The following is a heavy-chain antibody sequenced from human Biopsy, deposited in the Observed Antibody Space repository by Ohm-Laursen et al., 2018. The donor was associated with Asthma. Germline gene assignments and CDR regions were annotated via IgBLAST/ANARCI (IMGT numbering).Heavy chain of an antibody. CDR2: MYHSGSP. D-gene: IGHD3-22*01. CDR3: VRHQYSSSWSTFDY. V-gene: IGHV4-39*01. Sequence: SDTLSLTCIVPGGSITSSSYYWGWIRQPPGKGMEWIGSMYHSGSPYYHPSLKSRATISVDTSKNQLSLKMSSVTAADTAVYFCVRHQYSSSWSTFDYWGQGALVTVSS. CDR1: GGSITSSSYY. J-gene: IGHJ4*02.